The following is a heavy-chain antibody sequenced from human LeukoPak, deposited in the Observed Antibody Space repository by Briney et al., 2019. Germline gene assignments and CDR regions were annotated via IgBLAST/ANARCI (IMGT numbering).Heavy chain of an antibody. V-gene: IGHV3-30-3*01. Sequence: GGSLRLSCAASGFTFSSYAMPWVRQAPDKGLEWVAVISFDGSNKYYADSVKGRFTISRDNSKNTLYLQMNSLRAEDTAIYYCARGYCTNGVCARFDYWGQGTLVTVSS. CDR3: ARGYCTNGVCARFDY. J-gene: IGHJ4*02. D-gene: IGHD2-8*01. CDR2: ISFDGSNK. CDR1: GFTFSSYA.